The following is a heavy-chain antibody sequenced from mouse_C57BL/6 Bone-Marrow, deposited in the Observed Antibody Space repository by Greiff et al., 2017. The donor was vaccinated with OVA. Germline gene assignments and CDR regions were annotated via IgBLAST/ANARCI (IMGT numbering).Heavy chain of an antibody. CDR3: TTSGVGARAY. Sequence: EVQLQQSGAELVRPGASVKLSCTASGFNIKDDYMHWVKPRPEQGLEWIGWIDPENGDTEYASKFQGKATITADTSSNTAYLQLSSLTSEDTAVYYCTTSGVGARAYWGQGTLVTVSA. CDR2: IDPENGDT. CDR1: GFNIKDDY. V-gene: IGHV14-4*01. D-gene: IGHD3-1*01. J-gene: IGHJ3*01.